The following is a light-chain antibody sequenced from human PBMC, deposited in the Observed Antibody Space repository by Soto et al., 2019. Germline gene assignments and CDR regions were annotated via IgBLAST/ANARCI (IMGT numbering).Light chain of an antibody. CDR2: GNS. CDR3: QSYDSSLSGV. Sequence: QPVLTQPPSVSGAPGQWVTISCTGSSSNIGAGYDVHWYQQLPGTAPKLLIYGNSNRPSGVPDRFSGSKSGTSASLAITGLQAEDEADYYCQSYDSSLSGVFGGGTKLTVL. CDR1: SSNIGAGYD. J-gene: IGLJ2*01. V-gene: IGLV1-40*01.